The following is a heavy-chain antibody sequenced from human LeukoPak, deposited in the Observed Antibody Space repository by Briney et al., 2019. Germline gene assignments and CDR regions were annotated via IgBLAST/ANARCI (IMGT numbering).Heavy chain of an antibody. CDR2: ISAYNGNT. V-gene: IGHV1-18*01. Sequence: GASVKVSCKASGYTFASYGISWVRQAPGQGLEWMGWISAYNGNTNYAQKLQGRVTMTTDTSTSTAYMELRSLRSDDTAVYYCARDQGITMIVVVITHFDYWGQGTLVTVSS. CDR3: ARDQGITMIVVVITHFDY. D-gene: IGHD3-22*01. J-gene: IGHJ4*02. CDR1: GYTFASYG.